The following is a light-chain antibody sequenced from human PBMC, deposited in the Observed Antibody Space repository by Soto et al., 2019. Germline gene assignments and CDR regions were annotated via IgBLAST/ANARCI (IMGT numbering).Light chain of an antibody. J-gene: IGKJ2*01. Sequence: EIVLTQSPATLSLSPGERATLSCRASQSVSSYLAWYQQKPGQAPRLLIYDASNRATGIPARFSGSVSGTDFTLTISSLEPEDFAGYYCQQRSNWPYTFDPGTKLEIK. V-gene: IGKV3-11*01. CDR3: QQRSNWPYT. CDR1: QSVSSY. CDR2: DAS.